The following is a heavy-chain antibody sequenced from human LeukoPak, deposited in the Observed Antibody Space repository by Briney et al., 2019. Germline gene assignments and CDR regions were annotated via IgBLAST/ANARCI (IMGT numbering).Heavy chain of an antibody. V-gene: IGHV3-23*01. CDR3: AKDARYYYDSSGYYYGY. CDR1: GFTFSSYA. Sequence: GGSLRLSCAASGFTFSSYAMSWVRQAPGKGLEWVSAISGSGGSTYYADSVKGRFTISRDNSKNTLYLHMNSLRAEDTAVYYCAKDARYYYDSSGYYYGYWGQGTLVTVSS. D-gene: IGHD3-22*01. J-gene: IGHJ4*02. CDR2: ISGSGGST.